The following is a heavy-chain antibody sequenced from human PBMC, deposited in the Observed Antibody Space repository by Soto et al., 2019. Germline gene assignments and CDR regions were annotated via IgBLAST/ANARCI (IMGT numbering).Heavy chain of an antibody. CDR1: GYTFTRYT. CDR2: INPDNGNT. Sequence: ASVKVSCKASGYTFTRYTMNWVRQAPGQRLEWMGWINPDNGNTKSSQKFQDRVIITRDTSASTAYMDLSSLRPEDTAVYYCARGIATGHLDPWGQGTLVTVSS. CDR3: ARGIATGHLDP. J-gene: IGHJ5*02. D-gene: IGHD2-15*01. V-gene: IGHV1-3*01.